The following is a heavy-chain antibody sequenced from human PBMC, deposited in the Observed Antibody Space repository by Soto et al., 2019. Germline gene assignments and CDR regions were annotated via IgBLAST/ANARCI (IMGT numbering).Heavy chain of an antibody. V-gene: IGHV4-34*01. CDR1: GGSFSGYY. J-gene: IGHJ3*02. Sequence: SETLSLTCAVYGGSFSGYYWSWIRQPPGKGLEWIGEINHSGSTNYNPSLKSRVPISVDTSKNQFSLTRSSVTAADTAVYYCARGRPGYSYAPSAFDIWGQGTMVTVSS. D-gene: IGHD5-18*01. CDR2: INHSGST. CDR3: ARGRPGYSYAPSAFDI.